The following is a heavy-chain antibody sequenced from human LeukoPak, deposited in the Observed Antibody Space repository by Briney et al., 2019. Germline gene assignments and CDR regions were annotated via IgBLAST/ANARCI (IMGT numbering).Heavy chain of an antibody. D-gene: IGHD7-27*01. CDR3: AKGSLGSPFDP. V-gene: IGHV3-48*01. CDR1: GFTFSSYS. J-gene: IGHJ5*02. CDR2: ISSSSSTI. Sequence: SGGSLRLSCAASGFTFSSYSMNWVRQAPGKGLEWVSYISSSSSTIYYADSVKGRFTISRDNAKNSLYLQMNSLRAEDTAVYYCAKGSLGSPFDPWGQGTLVTVSS.